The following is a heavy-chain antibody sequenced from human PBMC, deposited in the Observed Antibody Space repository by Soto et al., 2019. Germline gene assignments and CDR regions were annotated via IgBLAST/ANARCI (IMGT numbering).Heavy chain of an antibody. Sequence: GGSLRLSCAASGFTFTRYSMNWVRQAPGKGLEWVSSISSTTNYIYYGDSMKGRFTISRDNAKNSLYLEMNSLRAEDTAVYYFARESEDLTSNFDYWGQGTVGIVSS. CDR2: ISSTTNYI. V-gene: IGHV3-21*06. J-gene: IGHJ4*02. CDR1: GFTFTRYS. CDR3: ARESEDLTSNFDY.